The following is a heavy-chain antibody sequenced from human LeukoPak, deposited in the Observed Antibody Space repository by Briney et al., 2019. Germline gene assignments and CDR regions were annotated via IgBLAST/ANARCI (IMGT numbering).Heavy chain of an antibody. Sequence: SETLSLTCTVSGYSISSGYYWGWIRQPPGKGLEWIGSIYHSGSTYYNPSLKSRVTISIDTSKNQFSLKLSSVTAADTAVYYCAREVMATISIDYWGQGTLVTVSS. CDR3: AREVMATISIDY. J-gene: IGHJ4*02. CDR2: IYHSGST. V-gene: IGHV4-38-2*02. D-gene: IGHD5-24*01. CDR1: GYSISSGYY.